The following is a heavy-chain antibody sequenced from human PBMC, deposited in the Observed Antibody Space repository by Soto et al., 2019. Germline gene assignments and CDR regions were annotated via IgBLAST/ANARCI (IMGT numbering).Heavy chain of an antibody. CDR3: ARQGPQLWFGELFVRENWFDP. J-gene: IGHJ5*02. Sequence: PSETLSLTCTVSGGSIISSSYYWVWIRQPPGKGLEWIGSIYYSGSTYYNPSLKSRVTISVDTSKNQFSLKLSSVTAADTAVYYCARQGPQLWFGELFVRENWFDPWGQGTLVTVSS. CDR1: GGSIISSSYY. V-gene: IGHV4-39*01. D-gene: IGHD3-10*01. CDR2: IYYSGST.